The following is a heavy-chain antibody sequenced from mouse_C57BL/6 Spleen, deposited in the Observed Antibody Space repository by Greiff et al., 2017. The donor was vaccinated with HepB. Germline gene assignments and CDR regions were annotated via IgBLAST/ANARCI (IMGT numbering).Heavy chain of an antibody. D-gene: IGHD1-1*01. CDR1: GYTFTSYW. CDR3: AIDYYYGSSYGFAY. J-gene: IGHJ3*01. V-gene: IGHV1-74*01. CDR2: IYPSDSDT. Sequence: VQLQQPGAELVKPGASVKVSCKASGYTFTSYWMHWVKQRPGQGLEWIGRIYPSDSDTNYNQKFKGKATLTVDKSSSTAYMQLSSLTSEDSAVYYCAIDYYYGSSYGFAYWGQGTLVTVSA.